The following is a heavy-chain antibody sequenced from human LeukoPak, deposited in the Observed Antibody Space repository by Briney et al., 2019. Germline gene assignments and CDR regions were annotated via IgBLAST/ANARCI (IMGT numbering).Heavy chain of an antibody. D-gene: IGHD6-6*01. V-gene: IGHV3-23*01. Sequence: GGSLRLSCAASGFTFSSYAMSWVRQAPGKGLEWVSAISGSGGNTYYADSVKGRFTISRDNAKNSLYLQMNSLRAEDTAVYYCARDSLVLAARAWGNGNWFDPWGQGTLVTVSS. CDR3: ARDSLVLAARAWGNGNWFDP. CDR1: GFTFSSYA. CDR2: ISGSGGNT. J-gene: IGHJ5*02.